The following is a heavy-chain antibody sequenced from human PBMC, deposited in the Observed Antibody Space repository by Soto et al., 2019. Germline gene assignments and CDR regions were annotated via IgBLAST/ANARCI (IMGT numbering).Heavy chain of an antibody. CDR3: ARERTSHSMDV. Sequence: QVQLVQSGAEVKKPGASVKVSCKASGYTFTSYDINWVRQATGQGLEWMGWMNPNSGNTGYAQKFQGRVTMTRNNYISRDYMELSSPRSAETEVYYCARERTSHSMDVRGQGNRVTVSS. V-gene: IGHV1-8*01. J-gene: IGHJ6*01. CDR1: GYTFTSYD. CDR2: MNPNSGNT.